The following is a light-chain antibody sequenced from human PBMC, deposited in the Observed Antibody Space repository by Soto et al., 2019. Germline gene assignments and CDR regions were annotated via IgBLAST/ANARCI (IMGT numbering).Light chain of an antibody. J-gene: IGKJ1*01. Sequence: DIQMTQSPSFVSASVGDRVTITCRASQAISTWLAWYQQKPGKAPKLLIYAASNLQTGVPSRFSGSGSGTDLYPTISSLQPQDFGTYYCQQANSFHRTFGQGTQVEIK. CDR3: QQANSFHRT. V-gene: IGKV1D-12*01. CDR2: AAS. CDR1: QAISTW.